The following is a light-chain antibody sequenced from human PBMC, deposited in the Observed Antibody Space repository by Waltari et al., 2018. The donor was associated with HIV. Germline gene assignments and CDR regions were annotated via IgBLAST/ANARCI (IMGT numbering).Light chain of an antibody. V-gene: IGKV1-12*01. CDR2: VAS. J-gene: IGKJ4*01. Sequence: DIQLTQSPFSVPASVGDSVTITCRASQGISSWLAWYQQKPGKAPKLLISVASSLQSGVPSRFSGGGSGTDFTLTISCLQPEDFATYYCQQAKVFPLSFGGGTKVEIK. CDR3: QQAKVFPLS. CDR1: QGISSW.